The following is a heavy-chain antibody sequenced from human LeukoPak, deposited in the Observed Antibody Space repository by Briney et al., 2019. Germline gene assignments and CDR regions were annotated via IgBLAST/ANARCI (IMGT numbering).Heavy chain of an antibody. CDR1: GFTFSNYD. D-gene: IGHD6-19*01. J-gene: IGHJ5*02. Sequence: GGALRLSCAASGFTFSNYDMSWVRQAPGKGLEWVSSISDSGGSTYYADSVKGRFTISRDNSKNTLYLQMTNLRAADTAVYYCAKDLSRAVAADWFDPWDQGSLVTVSS. V-gene: IGHV3-23*01. CDR3: AKDLSRAVAADWFDP. CDR2: ISDSGGST.